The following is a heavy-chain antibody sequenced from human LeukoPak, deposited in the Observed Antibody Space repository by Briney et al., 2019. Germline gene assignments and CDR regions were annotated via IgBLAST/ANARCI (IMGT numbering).Heavy chain of an antibody. J-gene: IGHJ4*02. CDR3: ARVGDYGDYGSGPDY. CDR2: ISAYNGNT. D-gene: IGHD4-17*01. V-gene: IGHV1-18*01. Sequence: ASVKVSCKASGYTLTSYGISWVRQAPGQGLEWMGWISAYNGNTNYAQKFQGRVTMTTDTSTSTAYMERRSLRSDDTAVYYCARVGDYGDYGSGPDYWGQGTLVTVSS. CDR1: GYTLTSYG.